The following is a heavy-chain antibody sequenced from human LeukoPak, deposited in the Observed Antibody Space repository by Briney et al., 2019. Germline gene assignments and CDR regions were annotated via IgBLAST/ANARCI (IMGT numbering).Heavy chain of an antibody. CDR3: AKLSHTYDYVWGSYRPLGAFDI. D-gene: IGHD3-16*02. J-gene: IGHJ3*02. V-gene: IGHV3-23*01. CDR2: ISNNGGYT. CDR1: GFTFSSSA. Sequence: SGGSLRLSCAASGFTFSSSAMSWVRQAPGKGLEWVSAISNNGGYTYYADSVQGRFTISRDNSKSTLCLQMNSLRAEDTAVYYCAKLSHTYDYVWGSYRPLGAFDIWGQGTMVTVSS.